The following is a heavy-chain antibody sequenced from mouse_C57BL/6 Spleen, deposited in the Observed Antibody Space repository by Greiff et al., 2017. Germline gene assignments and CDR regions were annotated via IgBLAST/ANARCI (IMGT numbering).Heavy chain of an antibody. CDR2: ISDGGSYT. V-gene: IGHV5-4*01. D-gene: IGHD1-1*01. CDR3: AREGDSSYWYFDV. Sequence: EVQVVESGGGLVKPGGSLKLSCAASGFTFSSYAMSWVRQTPEKRLEWVATISDGGSYTYYPDNVKGRFTISRDNAKNNLYLQMSHRKSEDTAMYYCAREGDSSYWYFDVWGTGTTVTVSS. CDR1: GFTFSSYA. J-gene: IGHJ1*03.